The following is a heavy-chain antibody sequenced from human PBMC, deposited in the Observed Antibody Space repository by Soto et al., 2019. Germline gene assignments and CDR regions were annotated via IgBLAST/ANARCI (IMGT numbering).Heavy chain of an antibody. CDR2: IYYSGST. CDR1: GGSISSSSYY. J-gene: IGHJ6*02. CDR3: ARHPLVVASRAGGYYYYYYGMDV. Sequence: SETLSLTCTVSGGSISSSSYYWGWIRQPPGKGLEWIGSIYYSGSTYYNPSLRSRVTISVDTSKNQFSLKLSSVTAADTAVYYCARHPLVVASRAGGYYYYYYGMDVWGQGTTVTVS. V-gene: IGHV4-39*01. D-gene: IGHD6-19*01.